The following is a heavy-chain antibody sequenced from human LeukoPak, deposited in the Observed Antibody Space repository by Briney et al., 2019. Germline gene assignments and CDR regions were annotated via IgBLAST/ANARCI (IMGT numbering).Heavy chain of an antibody. V-gene: IGHV4-59*12. Sequence: SETLSLTCTVSGGSISSYYWSWIRQPPGKGLEWIGYIYYSGSTNYNPSLKSRVTISVDTSKNQFSLKLSSVTAADTAVYYRARRFGGYFDWLLYFDYWGQGTLVTVSS. D-gene: IGHD3-9*01. CDR1: GGSISSYY. CDR3: ARRFGGYFDWLLYFDY. CDR2: IYYSGST. J-gene: IGHJ4*02.